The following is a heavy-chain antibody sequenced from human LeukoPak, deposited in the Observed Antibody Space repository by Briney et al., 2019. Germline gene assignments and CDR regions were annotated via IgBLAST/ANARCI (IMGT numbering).Heavy chain of an antibody. CDR3: ARALWPYYFDY. V-gene: IGHV3-53*01. D-gene: IGHD2-21*01. CDR2: IYSGGST. J-gene: IGHJ4*02. Sequence: GGSLRLSCAASGFTVSSNYMSWVRQAPGKGLEWVSVIYSGGSTYYADSVKGRFTISRDNSKNTLYLQMNSLRAEDTAVYYCARALWPYYFDYWGQGTLVTVSS. CDR1: GFTVSSNY.